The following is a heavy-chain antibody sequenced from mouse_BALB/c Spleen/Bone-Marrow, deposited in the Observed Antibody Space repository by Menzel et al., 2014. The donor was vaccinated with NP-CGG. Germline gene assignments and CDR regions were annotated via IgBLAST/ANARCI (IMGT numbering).Heavy chain of an antibody. J-gene: IGHJ2*01. V-gene: IGHV5-9-3*01. D-gene: IGHD2-4*01. CDR3: ARHGITRLLDY. CDR2: ISSSGSYT. CDR1: GFTFSSYA. Sequence: DVQLQESGGGLVKPGGSLKLSCAASGFTFSSYAMSWVRQTPEKRLEWVATISSSGSYTYYPDSVKGRFTISRDNAKNTLYLQMSSLRSEDTAMYYCARHGITRLLDYWGQGTTLTVSS.